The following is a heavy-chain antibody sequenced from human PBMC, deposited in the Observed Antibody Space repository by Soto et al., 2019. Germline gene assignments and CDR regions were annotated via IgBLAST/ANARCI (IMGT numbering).Heavy chain of an antibody. J-gene: IGHJ4*02. CDR3: TTLLRWFGEHGY. CDR2: IKSKTDGETT. Sequence: EVQLVESGGGLVKPGGSLRLSCAASGVTFSSGWMNWVRQAPGKGLEWVGRIKSKTDGETTDYAAPVKGRFTISRDDSKYTMYLQMDSLKTEDTAVYYCTTLLRWFGEHGYWGQGTLVTVSS. D-gene: IGHD3-10*01. V-gene: IGHV3-15*07. CDR1: GVTFSSGW.